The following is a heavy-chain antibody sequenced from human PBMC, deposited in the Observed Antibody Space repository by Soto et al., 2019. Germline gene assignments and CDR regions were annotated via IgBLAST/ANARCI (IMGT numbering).Heavy chain of an antibody. J-gene: IGHJ5*02. CDR1: GGSISSGGYY. Sequence: PSETLSLTCTVSGGSISSGGYYWSWIRQHPGKGLEWIGYIYYSGSTYYNPSLKSRVTISVATSKNQFSLKLSSVTAADTAVYYCARTGYNLFDPWAQGTLVPVSS. CDR3: ARTGYNLFDP. V-gene: IGHV4-31*03. CDR2: IYYSGST.